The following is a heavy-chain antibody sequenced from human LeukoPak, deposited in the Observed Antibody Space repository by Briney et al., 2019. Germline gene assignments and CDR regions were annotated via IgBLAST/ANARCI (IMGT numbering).Heavy chain of an antibody. Sequence: GGSLRLSCASSGFTFDDFDMNWVRQAPGKGLEWVSAIGGEGTRIRYVDSVKGRFIISRDNAEKSVYLQMNSLRAEDTALYYCARGEVYFDYWGQGTLVT. CDR2: IGGEGTRI. CDR3: ARGEVYFDY. CDR1: GFTFDDFD. J-gene: IGHJ4*02. V-gene: IGHV3-20*04. D-gene: IGHD1-26*01.